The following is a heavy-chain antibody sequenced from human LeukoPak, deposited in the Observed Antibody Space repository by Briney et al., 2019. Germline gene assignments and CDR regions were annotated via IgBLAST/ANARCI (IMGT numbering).Heavy chain of an antibody. D-gene: IGHD2-8*01. V-gene: IGHV4-61*02. CDR2: IYTSGST. J-gene: IGHJ4*02. Sequence: PSETLSLTCTVSGGSISSGSYYWSWIRQPAGKGLEWIGRIYTSGSTNYNPSLKSRVTMSVDTSKNQFSLKLSSVTAADTAMYYCAREPQLMGADYWGQGTLVTVSS. CDR3: AREPQLMGADY. CDR1: GGSISSGSYY.